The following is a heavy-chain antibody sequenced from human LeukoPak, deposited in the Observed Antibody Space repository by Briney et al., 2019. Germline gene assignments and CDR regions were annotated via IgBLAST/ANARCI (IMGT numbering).Heavy chain of an antibody. Sequence: ASVKVCCRASGYTFTGYYMHWVRQAPGQGLEWMGWINPNSGGTNYAQKFQGRVTMTRDTSISTAYMELSRLRSDDTAVYYCARVDYGDYVADYWGLGTLVTVSS. V-gene: IGHV1-2*02. D-gene: IGHD4-17*01. CDR3: ARVDYGDYVADY. J-gene: IGHJ4*02. CDR1: GYTFTGYY. CDR2: INPNSGGT.